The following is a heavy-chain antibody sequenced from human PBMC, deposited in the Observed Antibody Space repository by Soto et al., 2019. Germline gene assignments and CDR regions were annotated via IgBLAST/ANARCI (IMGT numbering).Heavy chain of an antibody. CDR2: ITWNSGII. Sequence: EVQLVESGGGLVQPGRSLRLSCAASGFTFDDYAMHWVRQPPGKGLEWVSGITWNSGIIGYADSVKGRFTISRDNAKNCLYLERISLRPVYTALYYCAKDEGFSTSYFGYVDLWGRGTLVTVSS. J-gene: IGHJ2*01. D-gene: IGHD6-13*01. CDR1: GFTFDDYA. CDR3: AKDEGFSTSYFGYVDL. V-gene: IGHV3-9*01.